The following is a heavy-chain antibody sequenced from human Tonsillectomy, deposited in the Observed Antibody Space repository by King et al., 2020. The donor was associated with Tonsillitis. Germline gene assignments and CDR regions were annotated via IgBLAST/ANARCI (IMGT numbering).Heavy chain of an antibody. CDR2: ISYDGSNK. Sequence: QLVQSGGGVVQPGRSLRLSCAASGFTFSSYGMHWVPQAPGKGLEWVAVISYDGSNKYYADSVKGRFTISRDNSKNTLYLQMNSLRAEDTAVYYCAKGASNYYDSSGYLHPFDYWGQGTLVAVSS. CDR1: GFTFSSYG. J-gene: IGHJ4*02. CDR3: AKGASNYYDSSGYLHPFDY. D-gene: IGHD3-22*01. V-gene: IGHV3-30*18.